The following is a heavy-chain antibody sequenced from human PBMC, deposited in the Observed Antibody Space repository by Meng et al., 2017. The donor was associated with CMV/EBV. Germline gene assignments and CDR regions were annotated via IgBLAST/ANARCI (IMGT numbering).Heavy chain of an antibody. Sequence: GSLRLSCAVSGGSISNYYWSWLRQFPGKGLEWIGYIYYSGNTNYNPYSGNTKYNPSLKSRVTISVDASKNEFTLKLSSVTAADTAVYYCARALRFLEWLPDYWGQGTLVTVSS. CDR2: IYYSGNT. J-gene: IGHJ4*02. CDR3: ARALRFLEWLPDY. CDR1: GGSISNYY. D-gene: IGHD3-3*01. V-gene: IGHV4-59*12.